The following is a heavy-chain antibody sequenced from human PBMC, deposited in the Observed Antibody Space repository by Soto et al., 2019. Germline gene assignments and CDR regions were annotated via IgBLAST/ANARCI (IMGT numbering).Heavy chain of an antibody. V-gene: IGHV3-15*01. CDR1: GFTFSNAW. Sequence: ESGGGLVNPGGSLRLSCAASGFTFSNAWMSWVRQAPGKGLEWVGRIKSKTDGGTTDYAAPVKGRFTISRDDSKNTLYLQMNSLKTEDTAVYYCTTEAWGTSIAVAGNFDYWGQGTLVTVSS. CDR2: IKSKTDGGTT. D-gene: IGHD6-19*01. J-gene: IGHJ4*02. CDR3: TTEAWGTSIAVAGNFDY.